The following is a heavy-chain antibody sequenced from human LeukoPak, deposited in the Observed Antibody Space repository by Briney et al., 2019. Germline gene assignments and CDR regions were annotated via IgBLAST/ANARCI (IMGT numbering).Heavy chain of an antibody. Sequence: GGSLRLSCAASGFTFSSYGMHWVRQAPGKGLEWVAVISYDGSNKYYADSVKGRFTISRDNSKNTLYLQMNSLRAEDTAVYYCAEEAVAANYYYYGMDVWGQGTTVTVSS. CDR1: GFTFSSYG. D-gene: IGHD6-19*01. CDR2: ISYDGSNK. V-gene: IGHV3-30*18. CDR3: AEEAVAANYYYYGMDV. J-gene: IGHJ6*02.